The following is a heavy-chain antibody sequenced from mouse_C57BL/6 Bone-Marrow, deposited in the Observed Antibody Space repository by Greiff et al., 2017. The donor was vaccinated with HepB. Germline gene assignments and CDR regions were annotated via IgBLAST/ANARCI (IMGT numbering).Heavy chain of an antibody. CDR2: IYPGDGDT. D-gene: IGHD1-1*01. V-gene: IGHV1-82*01. CDR1: GYAFSSSW. CDR3: ARDYGGYYAMDY. Sequence: VQLQQSGPELVKPGASVKISCKASGYAFSSSWMNWVKQRPGKGLEWIGRIYPGDGDTNYNGKFKGKATLTADKSSSTAYMQLSSLTSEDSAVYFCARDYGGYYAMDYWGQGTSVTVSS. J-gene: IGHJ4*01.